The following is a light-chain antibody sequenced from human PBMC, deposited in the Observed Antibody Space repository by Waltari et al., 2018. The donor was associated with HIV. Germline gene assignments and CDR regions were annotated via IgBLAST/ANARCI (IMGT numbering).Light chain of an antibody. CDR3: QQYGSSPLT. J-gene: IGKJ4*01. V-gene: IGKV3-20*01. Sequence: EIVLTQTPGTLSLSPGERATISCRASQSVTSSFLSCYQQKPGQAPRLLIYGASSRATGIPDRFSGGGSGTDFTLTISRLEPEDFAVYYCQQYGSSPLTFGGGTKVDIK. CDR2: GAS. CDR1: QSVTSSF.